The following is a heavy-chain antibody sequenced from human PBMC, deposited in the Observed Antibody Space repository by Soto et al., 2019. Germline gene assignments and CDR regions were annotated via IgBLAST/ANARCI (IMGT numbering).Heavy chain of an antibody. Sequence: ASVKVSCKTSGYSFSGYGITWVRQAPGQGLEWMGWISTYNGDTNYAQTFQGRVTMTTDTSTSTVHMEVRSLRSDDTAVYYCAREGVAPYYYYGMDVWG. CDR2: ISTYNGDT. V-gene: IGHV1-18*01. CDR1: GYSFSGYG. CDR3: AREGVAPYYYYGMDV. J-gene: IGHJ6*02. D-gene: IGHD5-12*01.